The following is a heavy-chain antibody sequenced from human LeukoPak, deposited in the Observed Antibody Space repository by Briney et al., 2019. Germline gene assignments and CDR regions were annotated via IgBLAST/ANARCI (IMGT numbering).Heavy chain of an antibody. CDR1: GGTFSSYA. D-gene: IGHD5-18*01. Sequence: SVKVSCKASGGTFSSYAISWVRQAPGQGLEWMGRIIPILGIANYAQKFQGRVTITADKSTSTAYMELSSLRSEDTGVYYCAMDTAMVIYYYYYGMDVWGQGTTVTVSS. J-gene: IGHJ6*02. V-gene: IGHV1-69*04. CDR2: IIPILGIA. CDR3: AMDTAMVIYYYYYGMDV.